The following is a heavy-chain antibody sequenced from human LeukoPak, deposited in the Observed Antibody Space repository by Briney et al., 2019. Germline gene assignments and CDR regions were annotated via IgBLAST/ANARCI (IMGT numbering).Heavy chain of an antibody. CDR3: ARVSYDSSGYHVFDN. D-gene: IGHD3-22*01. Sequence: SETLSLTCTVSGGSISSDYCSWIRQPPGKGLGWNGFIYYSGSTNYNPSLKSRVTISVDTSKNQVSPKLTSVTAADTAVYYCARVSYDSSGYHVFDNWGQGTLVTVSS. J-gene: IGHJ4*02. V-gene: IGHV4-59*01. CDR1: GGSISSDY. CDR2: IYYSGST.